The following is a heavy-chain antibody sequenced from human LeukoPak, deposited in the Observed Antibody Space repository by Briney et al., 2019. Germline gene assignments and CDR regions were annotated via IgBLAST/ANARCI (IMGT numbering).Heavy chain of an antibody. Sequence: GASVKVSCKASGGTFSSYAISWVRQAPGQGLEWMGRIIPILGIANYAQKFQGRVTITADKSTSTAYMELSSLRSEDTAVYYCARTMARGVMYYYYGMDVWGQGTTVTVSS. CDR2: IIPILGIA. CDR3: ARTMARGVMYYYYGMDV. V-gene: IGHV1-69*04. D-gene: IGHD3-10*01. CDR1: GGTFSSYA. J-gene: IGHJ6*02.